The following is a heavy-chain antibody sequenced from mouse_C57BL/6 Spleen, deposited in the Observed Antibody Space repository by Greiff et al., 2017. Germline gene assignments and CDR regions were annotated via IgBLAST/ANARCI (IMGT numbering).Heavy chain of an antibody. CDR1: GFSLTSYA. J-gene: IGHJ4*01. CDR2: IWTGGGT. CDR3: ASMPLYGNYAMDY. Sequence: VMLVESGPGLVAPSQSLSITCTASGFSLTSYAISWVRQPPGKGLEWLGVIWTGGGTNYNSAPKSRLSISKDNSNSQVFLKMHSLQTVDTAGYYCASMPLYGNYAMDYCGQGTSVTVSS. D-gene: IGHD2-1*01. V-gene: IGHV2-9-1*01.